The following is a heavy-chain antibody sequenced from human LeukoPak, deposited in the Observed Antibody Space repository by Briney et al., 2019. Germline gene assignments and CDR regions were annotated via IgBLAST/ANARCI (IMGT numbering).Heavy chain of an antibody. Sequence: KYGESLKISCKGSGXSFSSYWIGWVRQMPGKGLEWMGIIYPGDSDTRYSPSFQGQVTISADKSISAAYLQWSSLKASDTAMYYCARSLRLGDPGYIDYWGQGTLVTVSS. D-gene: IGHD3-16*01. CDR1: GXSFSSYW. CDR2: IYPGDSDT. V-gene: IGHV5-51*01. J-gene: IGHJ4*02. CDR3: ARSLRLGDPGYIDY.